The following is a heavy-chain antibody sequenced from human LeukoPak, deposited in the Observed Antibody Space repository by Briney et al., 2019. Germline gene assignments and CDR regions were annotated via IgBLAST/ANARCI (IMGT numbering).Heavy chain of an antibody. CDR1: GFTVSSNY. V-gene: IGHV3-66*02. CDR2: IYSGGST. D-gene: IGHD1-26*01. CDR3: ARDSWELPGSFDY. Sequence: GGSLRLSCAASGFTVSSNYMSWVRQAPGKGLEWVSVIYSGGSTYYADSVKGRFTISRDNSKNTLYLQMNSLRAEDTAVYYCARDSWELPGSFDYWGQGTLVTVCS. J-gene: IGHJ4*02.